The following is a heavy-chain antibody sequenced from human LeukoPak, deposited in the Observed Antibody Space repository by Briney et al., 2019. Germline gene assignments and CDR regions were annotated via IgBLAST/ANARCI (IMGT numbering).Heavy chain of an antibody. Sequence: GASVKVSCKVSGYTLTELSMHWVRQAPGKGLEWMGGFDPEDGETIYAQKFQGRVTMTEDTSTDTAYMELSSLRSEDTAVYYCATTYNWNVEVYFDYWGQGTLVTASS. CDR1: GYTLTELS. CDR2: FDPEDGET. V-gene: IGHV1-24*01. D-gene: IGHD1-20*01. J-gene: IGHJ4*02. CDR3: ATTYNWNVEVYFDY.